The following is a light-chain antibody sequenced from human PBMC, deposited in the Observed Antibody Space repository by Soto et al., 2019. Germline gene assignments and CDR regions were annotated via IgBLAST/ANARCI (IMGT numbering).Light chain of an antibody. Sequence: QSALTQPPSASGSPGQSVTISCTGTGSDVGAYNFVSWSQHHPGKAPQALIYEVYKRPSGVPDSFSGSKSGNTASRTVSGLQTEDEADYYCSSYAGSNNLVVFGGGSKLTVL. CDR3: SSYAGSNNLVV. J-gene: IGLJ2*01. CDR2: EVY. V-gene: IGLV2-8*01. CDR1: GSDVGAYNF.